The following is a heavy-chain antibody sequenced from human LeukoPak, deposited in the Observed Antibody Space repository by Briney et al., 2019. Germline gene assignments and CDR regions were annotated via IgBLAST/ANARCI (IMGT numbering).Heavy chain of an antibody. CDR3: AKARSSGDYFDY. CDR2: ISGSGGST. D-gene: IGHD6-25*01. Sequence: GGSLRLSCAASGFTFSSYAMGWVRQAPGKGLEWVSAISGSGGSTYYADSVKGRFTISRDNSKNTLYLQMNSLRAEDTAVYYCAKARSSGDYFDYWGQGTLVTVSS. J-gene: IGHJ4*02. CDR1: GFTFSSYA. V-gene: IGHV3-23*01.